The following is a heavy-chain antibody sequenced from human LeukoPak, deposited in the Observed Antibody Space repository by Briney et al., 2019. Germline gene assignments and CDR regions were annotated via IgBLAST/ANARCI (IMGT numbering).Heavy chain of an antibody. CDR1: GFIFSSYG. V-gene: IGHV3-33*01. CDR3: ARDRVSSSSGPADYYYGVDV. Sequence: PGGSLRLSCAASGFIFSSYGMHWVRQAPGKGLEWVAIIWFDGNNRYYGDSVKGRFTISRDNSKNTLDLQMDSLRVEDTAAYYCARDRVSSSSGPADYYYGVDVWGQGTTVTVSS. J-gene: IGHJ6*02. D-gene: IGHD6-6*01. CDR2: IWFDGNNR.